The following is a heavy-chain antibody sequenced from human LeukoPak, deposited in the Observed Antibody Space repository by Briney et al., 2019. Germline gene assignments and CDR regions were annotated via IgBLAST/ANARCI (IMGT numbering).Heavy chain of an antibody. CDR3: ARDFSSVDFWSGYDY. Sequence: GGSLRLSCAASGFTFSSYSMNWVRQPPGKGLEWVSSISSSSSYIYYADSVKGRFTISRDNAKNSLYLQMNSLRAEDTAVYYCARDFSSVDFWSGYDYWGQGTLVTVSS. D-gene: IGHD3-3*01. J-gene: IGHJ4*02. CDR1: GFTFSSYS. CDR2: ISSSSSYI. V-gene: IGHV3-21*01.